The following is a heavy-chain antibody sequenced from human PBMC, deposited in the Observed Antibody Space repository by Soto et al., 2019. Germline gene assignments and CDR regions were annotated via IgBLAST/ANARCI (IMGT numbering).Heavy chain of an antibody. CDR2: INAGNGNT. Sequence: ASVKVSCKASGYTFTSYAMHWVRQAPGQRLEWMEWINAGNGNTKYSQKFKGRVTITRDTSASTAYMELSSLRSEDTVVYYCARAGSGSYYYYYYMDVWGKGTTVTVSS. V-gene: IGHV1-3*01. D-gene: IGHD3-10*01. J-gene: IGHJ6*03. CDR1: GYTFTSYA. CDR3: ARAGSGSYYYYYYMDV.